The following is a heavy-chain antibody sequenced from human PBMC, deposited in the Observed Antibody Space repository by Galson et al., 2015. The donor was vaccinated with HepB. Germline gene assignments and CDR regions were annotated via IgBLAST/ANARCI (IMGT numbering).Heavy chain of an antibody. CDR2: IRSKANSYAT. J-gene: IGHJ3*02. CDR1: GFTFSGSA. CDR3: TRQAAVAGNAFDI. D-gene: IGHD6-19*01. V-gene: IGHV3-73*01. Sequence: SLRLSCAASGFTFSGSAMHRVRQASGKGLEWVGRIRSKANSYATAYAASVKGRFTISRDDSKNTAYLQMNSLKTEDTAVYYCTRQAAVAGNAFDIWGQGTMVTVSS.